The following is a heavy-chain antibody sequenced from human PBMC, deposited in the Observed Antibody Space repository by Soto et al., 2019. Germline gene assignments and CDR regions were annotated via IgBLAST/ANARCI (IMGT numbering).Heavy chain of an antibody. J-gene: IGHJ4*02. Sequence: GASVKVSCKASGYTFTSYYMYWVRQAPGQGLEWMGIINPSGGSTSYAQKFQGRVTMTRDTSTSTVYMELSSLRSEDTAVYYCARDRIGELLIDYWGQGTLVTVSS. CDR3: ARDRIGELLIDY. V-gene: IGHV1-46*01. CDR1: GYTFTSYY. D-gene: IGHD1-26*01. CDR2: INPSGGST.